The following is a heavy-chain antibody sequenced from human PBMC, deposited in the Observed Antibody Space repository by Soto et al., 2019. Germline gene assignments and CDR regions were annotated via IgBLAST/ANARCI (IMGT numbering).Heavy chain of an antibody. V-gene: IGHV3-7*03. Sequence: EVQLVESGGGLVQPGGSLRLSCAGSGFTFSTYWMSWVRQAPGNGLEWVAYIKQDGSEKYYVDSVKGRFSVSRDNAAKSMYLQMNSLRADDTAVYYCARDGAGSGAFDVWGQGTMVTVSS. CDR2: IKQDGSEK. J-gene: IGHJ3*01. D-gene: IGHD1-26*01. CDR3: ARDGAGSGAFDV. CDR1: GFTFSTYW.